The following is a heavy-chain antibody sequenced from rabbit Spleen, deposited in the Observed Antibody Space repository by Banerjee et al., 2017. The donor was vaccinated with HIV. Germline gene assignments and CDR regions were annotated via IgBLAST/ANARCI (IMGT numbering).Heavy chain of an antibody. CDR2: INTINGNN. Sequence: QSLEESGGDLVKPGASLTLTCKASGIDFSSFYYMCWVRQAPGKGLEWIACINTINGNNVYATWAKGRFTISKASWTTVTLQMTSLTAADTARYFCARDLTSAIGWNFNLWGPGTLVTVS. D-gene: IGHD1-1*01. CDR3: ARDLTSAIGWNFNL. CDR1: GIDFSSFYY. J-gene: IGHJ4*01. V-gene: IGHV1S40*01.